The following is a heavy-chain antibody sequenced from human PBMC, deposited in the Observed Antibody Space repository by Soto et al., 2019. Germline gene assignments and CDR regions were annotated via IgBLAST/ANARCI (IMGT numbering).Heavy chain of an antibody. V-gene: IGHV4-31*03. D-gene: IGHD5-12*01. J-gene: IGHJ5*02. CDR1: GGSISSGGYY. CDR3: ASIAGDIVTSPSWFDP. Sequence: SETLSLTCTVSGGSISSGGYYWSWIRQHPGKGLEWIGYIYYSGSTYYNPSLKSRVTISVDTSKNQFSLKLSSVTAADTAVYYCASIAGDIVTSPSWFDPWGQGTLVTVSS. CDR2: IYYSGST.